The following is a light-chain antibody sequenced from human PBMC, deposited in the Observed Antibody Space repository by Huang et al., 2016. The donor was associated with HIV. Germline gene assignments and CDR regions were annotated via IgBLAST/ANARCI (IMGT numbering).Light chain of an antibody. CDR2: AVS. J-gene: IGKJ2*01. CDR1: QNVNTH. CDR3: QQSYSSPYT. V-gene: IGKV1-39*01. Sequence: DIQMTQSPSSLSASVGDRITITCRASQNVNTHLNWYQQTPGKAPKLLLYAVSTLQSWVPSRFSGSGSGTYFSLTITSLRPEDFATYYCQQSYSSPYTFGQGTKLETK.